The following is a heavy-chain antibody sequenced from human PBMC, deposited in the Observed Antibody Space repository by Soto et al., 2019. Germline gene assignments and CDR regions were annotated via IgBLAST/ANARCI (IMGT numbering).Heavy chain of an antibody. V-gene: IGHV4-38-2*01. CDR3: ASLTPIAVAGSFDY. CDR2: IYDGGNT. Sequence: PESLSLTCAVSGYSISSGCIWCGIRQPQGWGGWVEGSIYDGGNTYYNQSLKGRVTISIDTSKNQFHMKLSSVTAADTAVYYCASLTPIAVAGSFDYWGQGTLVTVSS. J-gene: IGHJ4*02. CDR1: GYSISSGCI. D-gene: IGHD6-19*01.